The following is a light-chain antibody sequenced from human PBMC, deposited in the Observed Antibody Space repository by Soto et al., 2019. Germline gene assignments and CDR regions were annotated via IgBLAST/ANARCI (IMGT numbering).Light chain of an antibody. J-gene: IGLJ1*01. CDR1: SSDVGGYNY. Sequence: QSVLNQPATVSGSPGQSITISCTGTSSDVGGYNYVSWYQQHPGKAPKLMIYDVSDRPSGVSNRFSGSKSGNTASLTISGLQAEDEADYYCSSYTSGFYVFGTGTKVTVL. CDR3: SSYTSGFYV. CDR2: DVS. V-gene: IGLV2-14*01.